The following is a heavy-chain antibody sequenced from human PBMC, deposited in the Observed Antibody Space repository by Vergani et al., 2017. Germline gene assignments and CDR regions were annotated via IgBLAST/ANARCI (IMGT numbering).Heavy chain of an antibody. CDR3: ARHGGSCNFYHLFDS. V-gene: IGHV4-30-2*01. CDR1: GDSITNGGFS. CDR2: IFPSGNS. Sequence: QLQLQESGSGLVKPSQTLSLTCAVSGDSITNGGFSWNWIRQPPGKGPEWIGYIFPSGNSDYNPSLKNRVSISLDKSKNQFSLWVNSVTAADTAVYFCARHGGSCNFYHLFDSWGQGTLVTVSS. D-gene: IGHD2-2*01. J-gene: IGHJ4*02.